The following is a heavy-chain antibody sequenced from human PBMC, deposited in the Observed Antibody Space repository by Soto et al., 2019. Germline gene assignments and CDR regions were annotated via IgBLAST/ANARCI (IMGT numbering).Heavy chain of an antibody. J-gene: IGHJ4*02. V-gene: IGHV3-23*01. Sequence: PGGSLRLSCVASGFTFSDFAMTWVRQAPGEGLEWVSALTPGGETTHYMDSARGRFTISRDNAKNTLYLEINSLTAADTAVYYCAKDSPLSGRYQDLDYWGQGTLVTVSS. CDR2: LTPGGETT. CDR1: GFTFSDFA. D-gene: IGHD1-26*01. CDR3: AKDSPLSGRYQDLDY.